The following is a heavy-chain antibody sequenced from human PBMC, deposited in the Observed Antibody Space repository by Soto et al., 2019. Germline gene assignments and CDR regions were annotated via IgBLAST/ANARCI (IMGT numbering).Heavy chain of an antibody. Sequence: QVQLQESGPGLVKPSQTLSLTCTVSGGSISSGGYYWSWIRQHPGKGLEWIGYIYYSGSTYYTPSLKSRVAISVAASKNQLSLQLSSVTVAETAAYYCARAHVTWAQGALVTVSS. J-gene: IGHJ5*02. CDR2: IYYSGST. D-gene: IGHD3-16*01. CDR1: GGSISSGGYY. CDR3: ARAHVT. V-gene: IGHV4-31*03.